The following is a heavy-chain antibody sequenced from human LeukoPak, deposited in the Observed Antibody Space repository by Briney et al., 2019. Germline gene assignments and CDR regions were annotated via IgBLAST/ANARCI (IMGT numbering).Heavy chain of an antibody. Sequence: GGSLRLSCAASGFTFSSYSMNWVRQAPGKGLEWVSSISSSSSYIYYADSVKGRFTISRDNAKNSLYLQMNSLRAEDTAVYYCARDPFTVGYPSGTYYRGRGYFDYWGQGTLVTVSS. CDR1: GFTFSSYS. CDR2: ISSSSSYI. V-gene: IGHV3-21*04. J-gene: IGHJ4*02. D-gene: IGHD3-10*01. CDR3: ARDPFTVGYPSGTYYRGRGYFDY.